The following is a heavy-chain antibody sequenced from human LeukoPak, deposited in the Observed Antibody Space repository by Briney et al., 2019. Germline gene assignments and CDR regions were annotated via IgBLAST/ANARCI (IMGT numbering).Heavy chain of an antibody. Sequence: GGSLRLSCAASGFTFSSYEMNWVRQAPGKGLEWVSYISSSSSTIYYADSVKGRFTISRDNAKNSLYLQLNSLRAEDTAVYYCARVLHKRNYDSSDYYASWGQGTLVTVSS. CDR2: ISSSSSTI. CDR1: GFTFSSYE. J-gene: IGHJ5*02. D-gene: IGHD3-22*01. V-gene: IGHV3-48*01. CDR3: ARVLHKRNYDSSDYYAS.